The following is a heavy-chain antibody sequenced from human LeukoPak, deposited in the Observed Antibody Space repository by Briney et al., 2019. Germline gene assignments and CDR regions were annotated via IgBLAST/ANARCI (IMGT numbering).Heavy chain of an antibody. D-gene: IGHD3-22*01. CDR3: ARAAAVYDSSGWYFDY. Sequence: ASVKVSCKASGYTFTSYGISWVRQAPGQGLEWMGWINTNTGNPTYAQGFTGRFVFSLDTSVSTAYLQISSLKAEDTAVYYCARAAAVYDSSGWYFDYWGQGTLVTVSS. J-gene: IGHJ4*02. CDR2: INTNTGNP. CDR1: GYTFTSYG. V-gene: IGHV7-4-1*02.